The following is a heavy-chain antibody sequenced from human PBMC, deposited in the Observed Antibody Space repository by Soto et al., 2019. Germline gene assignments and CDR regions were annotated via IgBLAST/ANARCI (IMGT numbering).Heavy chain of an antibody. Sequence: EVRLLESGGGLEQPGGSLRLSCITSGFTFDNFAMSWVRQAPGRGLEWVSAISGGGGGKYYADSVKGRFIIARDNSKNTVYLEVNGLRTEDTAFYYCAKDVHYDSRGGLDYWGQGTLVTVST. V-gene: IGHV3-23*01. D-gene: IGHD3-22*01. CDR3: AKDVHYDSRGGLDY. CDR2: ISGGGGGK. J-gene: IGHJ4*02. CDR1: GFTFDNFA.